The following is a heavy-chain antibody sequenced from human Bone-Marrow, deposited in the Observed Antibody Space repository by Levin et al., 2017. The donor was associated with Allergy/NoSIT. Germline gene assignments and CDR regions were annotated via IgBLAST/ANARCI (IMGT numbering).Heavy chain of an antibody. Sequence: ASETLSLTCTVSGGPISTYYWSWIRQPPGKGLEWIGYIYKSGSTVYKHSLKSRVAISEDTSKNQFSLKLSSVTAADTAVYYCASLGRSGYVAALDFWGQGTMVTVSS. D-gene: IGHD3-3*01. V-gene: IGHV4-59*01. CDR3: ASLGRSGYVAALDF. J-gene: IGHJ3*01. CDR1: GGPISTYY. CDR2: IYKSGST.